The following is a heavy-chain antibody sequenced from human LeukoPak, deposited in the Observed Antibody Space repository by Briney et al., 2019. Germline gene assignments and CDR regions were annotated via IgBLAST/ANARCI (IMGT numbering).Heavy chain of an antibody. Sequence: ASVKVSCKSSGYTFTSYGISRVRQAPGQGVEWMGWINPNSGGTNYAQKFQGWVTMTRDTSISTAYMELSRLRSDDTAVYYCARGGEWLPDYWGQGTLVTVSS. CDR1: GYTFTSYG. J-gene: IGHJ4*02. V-gene: IGHV1-2*04. D-gene: IGHD5-24*01. CDR2: INPNSGGT. CDR3: ARGGEWLPDY.